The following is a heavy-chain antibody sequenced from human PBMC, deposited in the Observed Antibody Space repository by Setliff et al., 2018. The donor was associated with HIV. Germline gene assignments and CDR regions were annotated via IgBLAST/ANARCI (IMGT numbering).Heavy chain of an antibody. Sequence: SETLSLTCSVSGDSISSGSYYWSWIRQPPGTGLEWLGCIYSGGSTNYNPSLESRVAISLDTSKNQFSLRLTSVTAADTAVYYCARVRSYGSAYDAFDVWGPGTMVTVSS. V-gene: IGHV4-61*01. CDR3: ARVRSYGSAYDAFDV. CDR1: GDSISSGSYY. J-gene: IGHJ3*01. D-gene: IGHD3-10*01. CDR2: IYSGGST.